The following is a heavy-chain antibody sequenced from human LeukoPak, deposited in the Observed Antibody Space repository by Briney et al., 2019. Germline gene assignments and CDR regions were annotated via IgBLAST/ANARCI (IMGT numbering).Heavy chain of an antibody. CDR3: ATQQLVPWFDY. CDR1: GGSISSGSYY. D-gene: IGHD6-13*01. J-gene: IGHJ4*02. V-gene: IGHV4-61*02. CDR2: IYTSGGT. Sequence: SQTLSLTCTVSGGSISSGSYYWSWIRQPAGKGLEWIGRIYTSGGTNYNPSLKSRVTISVDTSKNQFSLKLSSVTAADTAVYYCATQQLVPWFDYWGQGTLVTVSS.